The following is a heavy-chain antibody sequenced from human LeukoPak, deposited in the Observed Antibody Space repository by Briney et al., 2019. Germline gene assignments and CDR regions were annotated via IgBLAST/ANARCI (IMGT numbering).Heavy chain of an antibody. CDR3: ARGLPPNYYYYMDV. Sequence: GGSLRLSCAASGFSVSNNDMSWVRQAPGKGLEWVSVIYSGGGTYYANSVKGRFTISRDNSKNTLYLQMNSVRAEDTAVYYCARGLPPNYYYYMDVWGKGTTVTISS. V-gene: IGHV3-66*01. CDR1: GFSVSNND. J-gene: IGHJ6*03. CDR2: IYSGGGT.